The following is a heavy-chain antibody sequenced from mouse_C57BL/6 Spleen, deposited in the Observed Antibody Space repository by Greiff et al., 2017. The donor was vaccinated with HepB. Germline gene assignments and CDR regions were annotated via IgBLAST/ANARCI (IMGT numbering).Heavy chain of an antibody. CDR3: ARHEGAYYSNYYAMDY. D-gene: IGHD2-5*01. V-gene: IGHV1-62-2*01. J-gene: IGHJ4*01. Sequence: VQLQQSGAELVKPGASVKLSCKASGYTFTEYTIHWVKQRSGQGLEWIGWFYPGSGSIKYNEKFKDKATLTADKSSSTVYMELSRLTSDDSAVYFCARHEGAYYSNYYAMDYWGQGTSVTVSS. CDR1: GYTFTEYT. CDR2: FYPGSGSI.